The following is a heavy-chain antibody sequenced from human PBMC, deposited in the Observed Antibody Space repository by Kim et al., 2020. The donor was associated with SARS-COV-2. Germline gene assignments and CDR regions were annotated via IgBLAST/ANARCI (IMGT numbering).Heavy chain of an antibody. CDR3: ARNEDY. CDR1: GYTFTSYA. CDR2: IDADNGNT. J-gene: IGHJ4*02. V-gene: IGHV1-3*01. Sequence: ASVKVCGRASGYTFTSYAFHWVRQAPGQRLEWMGWIDADNGNTKYSQKFQDRVTITRDTSARTAYMELSSLRSEDTAVYYCARNEDYWGQGTLVTVSS.